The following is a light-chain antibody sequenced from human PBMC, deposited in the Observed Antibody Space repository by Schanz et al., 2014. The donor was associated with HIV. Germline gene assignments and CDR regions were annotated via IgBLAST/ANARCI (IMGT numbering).Light chain of an antibody. Sequence: EVILTQSPATLSVSPGDRATLSCRASQRINSNLAWYQQKPGQAPTLLIYGASTRATGIPARFSGSGSGTDFTLTISGLEPEDFAVYYCQQFGISPPWTFGQGTKVEIK. CDR3: QQFGISPPWT. J-gene: IGKJ1*01. CDR1: QRINSN. CDR2: GAS. V-gene: IGKV3-15*01.